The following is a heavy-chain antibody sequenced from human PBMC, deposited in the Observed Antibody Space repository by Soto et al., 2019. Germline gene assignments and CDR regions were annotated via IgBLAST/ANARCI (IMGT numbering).Heavy chain of an antibody. CDR2: INAGNGNT. CDR1: GYTFTSYA. J-gene: IGHJ3*02. Sequence: GASVKVSCKASGYTFTSYAMHWVRQAPGQRLEWMGWINAGNGNTKYSQENQGRVNITREKSASTAYMKMSSLRSEDTAVYYCAREGSGLRFLEKAFDIWGQGTMVTVSS. D-gene: IGHD3-3*01. CDR3: AREGSGLRFLEKAFDI. V-gene: IGHV1-3*01.